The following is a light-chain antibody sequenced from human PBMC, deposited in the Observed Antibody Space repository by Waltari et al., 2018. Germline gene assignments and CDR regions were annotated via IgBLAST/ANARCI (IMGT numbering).Light chain of an antibody. J-gene: IGKJ2*01. CDR3: QQYDSSPGT. Sequence: DIVLTQSPATLSLSPGARATLSCRASQSVCSSYLAWYQQKPGQAPRLLIYGASTRATGIPDRFSGSGSGTDFTLTISRLEPEDFAVYYCQQYDSSPGTFGQGTKLEIK. CDR2: GAS. CDR1: QSVCSSY. V-gene: IGKV3-20*01.